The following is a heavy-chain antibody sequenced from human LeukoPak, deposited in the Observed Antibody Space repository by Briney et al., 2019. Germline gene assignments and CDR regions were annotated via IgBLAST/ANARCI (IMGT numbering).Heavy chain of an antibody. D-gene: IGHD2-2*01. CDR1: GFTFSSYW. J-gene: IGHJ3*02. CDR2: ISSGSSYI. Sequence: GGSLRLSCAASGFTFSSYWMSWVRQAPGKGLEWVSSISSGSSYIYYTDSVKGRFTISRDNAKNSLYLQMNSLRAEDTAVYYCAREDASAFDIWGQGTMVTVSS. CDR3: AREDASAFDI. V-gene: IGHV3-21*01.